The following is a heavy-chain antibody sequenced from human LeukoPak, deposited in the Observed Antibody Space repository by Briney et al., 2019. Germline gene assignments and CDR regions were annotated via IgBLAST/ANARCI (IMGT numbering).Heavy chain of an antibody. CDR1: GGSISSSNW. J-gene: IGHJ4*02. CDR2: IYHSGST. Sequence: SGTLSLTCAVSGGSISSSNWWSWVRQPPGKGLEWIGEIYHSGSTNYNPSLKSRVTISVDKSKNQFSLKLSSVTAADTAVYYCARVHGYYDILTGYYRYYFDYWGQGTLVTVSS. V-gene: IGHV4-4*02. D-gene: IGHD3-9*01. CDR3: ARVHGYYDILTGYYRYYFDY.